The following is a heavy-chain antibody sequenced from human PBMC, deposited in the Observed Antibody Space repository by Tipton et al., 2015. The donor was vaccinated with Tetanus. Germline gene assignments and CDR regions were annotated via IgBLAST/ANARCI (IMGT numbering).Heavy chain of an antibody. J-gene: IGHJ4*02. CDR1: GFTFSTTW. CDR2: INEDGSET. V-gene: IGHV3-7*01. Sequence: LSLTCAASGFTFSTTWFSWVRQAPGKGLEWVASINEDGSETYYGDSVKGRFTISRDNAKNSVYLQMNILKVEDTAIYFFARWSGFPGYNNWGQGTLVPVSS. CDR3: ARWSGFPGYNN. D-gene: IGHD5-24*01.